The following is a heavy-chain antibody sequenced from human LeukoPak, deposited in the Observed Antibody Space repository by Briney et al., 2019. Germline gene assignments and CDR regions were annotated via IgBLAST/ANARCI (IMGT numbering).Heavy chain of an antibody. Sequence: PGGSLRLSCVASGFTFSSYGMNWVRQAPGKGLEWVSSISSSSSYIYYADSVKGRFTISRDNAKNSLYLQMNSLRAEDTAVYYCARDWGCYYYYGMDVWGQGTTVTVSS. D-gene: IGHD3-16*01. CDR1: GFTFSSYG. CDR3: ARDWGCYYYYGMDV. J-gene: IGHJ6*02. CDR2: ISSSSSYI. V-gene: IGHV3-21*01.